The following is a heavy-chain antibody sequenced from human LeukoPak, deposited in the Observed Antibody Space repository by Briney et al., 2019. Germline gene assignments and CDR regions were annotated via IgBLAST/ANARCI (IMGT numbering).Heavy chain of an antibody. CDR3: ARSEAGTIDC. V-gene: IGHV6-1*01. D-gene: IGHD6-13*01. CDR2: TYYQSKWKY. CDR1: GDSVSSKSAT. Sequence: SQTLSLTCDISGDSVSSKSATWNWIRQSPSRGLEWLGRTYYQSKWKYGYGVSVKSRITINPDTSKNQFSLHLNSVTPEDTAVYYCARSEAGTIDCWGQGTLVTVSS. J-gene: IGHJ4*02.